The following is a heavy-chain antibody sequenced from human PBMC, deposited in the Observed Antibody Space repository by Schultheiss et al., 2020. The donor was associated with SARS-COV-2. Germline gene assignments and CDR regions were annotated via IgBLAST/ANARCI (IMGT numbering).Heavy chain of an antibody. J-gene: IGHJ4*02. CDR2: INHSGST. Sequence: SETLSLTCAVYGGSFSGYYWSWIRQPPGKGLEWIGEINHSGSTNYNPSLKSRVTISVDTSKNQFSLKLSSVTAADTAVYYCARGARGTISAISRGDYWSQGTLVTVSS. CDR1: GGSFSGYY. D-gene: IGHD2-15*01. V-gene: IGHV4-34*01. CDR3: ARGARGTISAISRGDY.